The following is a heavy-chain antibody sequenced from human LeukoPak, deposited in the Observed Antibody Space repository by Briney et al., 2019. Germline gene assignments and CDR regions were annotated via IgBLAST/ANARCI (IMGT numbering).Heavy chain of an antibody. Sequence: ESGPTLVKPTRTLTLTCTFSGFSLSTSGVGVHWIRQPPGKALEWLAVIYWNDEVHYSPSLKSRLTIAKDTSKNQVVLTMTNMDPVDTAPYYCAHRPPSGAFGIWGQGTMVTVSS. CDR3: AHRPPSGAFGI. CDR2: IYWNDEV. J-gene: IGHJ3*02. V-gene: IGHV2-5*01. D-gene: IGHD1-1*01. CDR1: GFSLSTSGVG.